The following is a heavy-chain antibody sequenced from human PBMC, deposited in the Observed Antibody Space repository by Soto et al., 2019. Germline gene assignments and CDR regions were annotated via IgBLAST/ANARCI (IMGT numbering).Heavy chain of an antibody. J-gene: IGHJ6*02. CDR1: GYTLTELS. V-gene: IGHV1-24*01. CDR2: SDPEDGGS. CDR3: ATGARNYYYYGMDV. Sequence: QVQLVQSGAEVRKPGASVKVSCKVSGYTLTELSMHWVRQAPGKGLEWLGGSDPEDGGSIYAKKFQGRVTMTEDTSTDTAYMELSSLRSEDTAVYYCATGARNYYYYGMDVWGQGTTVTVSS.